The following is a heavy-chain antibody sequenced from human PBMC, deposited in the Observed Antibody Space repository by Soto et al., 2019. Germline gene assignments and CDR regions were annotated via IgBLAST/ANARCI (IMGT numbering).Heavy chain of an antibody. V-gene: IGHV4-34*01. CDR2: INHSGST. CDR3: ARGLGDLVATIRRGGYYYGMDV. CDR1: CGSFSGYY. D-gene: IGHD5-12*01. J-gene: IGHJ6*02. Sequence: QVQLQQWGAGLLKPSETLSLTCAVYCGSFSGYYWSWIRQPPGKGLEWSGEINHSGSTNYNPSLKSRVTISVAPSKNQFSLKLSSVTAPDPAVYYCARGLGDLVATIRRGGYYYGMDVWGQGTTVTVSS.